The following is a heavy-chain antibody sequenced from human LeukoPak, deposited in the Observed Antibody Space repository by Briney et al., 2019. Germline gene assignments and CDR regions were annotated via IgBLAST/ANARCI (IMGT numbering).Heavy chain of an antibody. J-gene: IGHJ4*01. D-gene: IGHD2-15*01. CDR3: AREPLYCSGGSCYRPYYFDY. CDR1: GGSISSGGYY. Sequence: SETLSLTCTVSGGSISSGGYYWSWIRQHPGKGLEWIGYIYYSGSTYYNPSLKSRVTISVDTSNNQFSLKLSSVTAADTAVYYCAREPLYCSGGSCYRPYYFDYWGQGTLVTVSS. CDR2: IYYSGST. V-gene: IGHV4-31*03.